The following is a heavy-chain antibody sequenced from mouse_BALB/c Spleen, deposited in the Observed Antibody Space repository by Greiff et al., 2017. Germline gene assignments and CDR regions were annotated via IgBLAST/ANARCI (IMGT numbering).Heavy chain of an antibody. D-gene: IGHD1-1*01. CDR3: ARQDYGSKAWFAY. CDR2: IRPSIGST. CDR1: DSAVFPFAV. J-gene: IGHJ3*01. Sequence: QVQLQQSGSELRSPGSSVKLSCKDFDSAVFPFAVMSWVRQKPGHGVEWIGDIRPSIGSTIYGEKFEDKATLDADTVPNTAYLELNSLTSEDSAIYYCARQDYGSKAWFAYWGQGTLVTVSA. V-gene: IGHV15-2*02.